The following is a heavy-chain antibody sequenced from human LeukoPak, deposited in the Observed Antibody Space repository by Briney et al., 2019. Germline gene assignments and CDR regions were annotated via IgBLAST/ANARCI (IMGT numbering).Heavy chain of an antibody. J-gene: IGHJ4*02. CDR3: ARDVGAAAVDY. CDR1: GYTFTSYD. CDR2: MNPNSGNT. D-gene: IGHD6-13*01. Sequence: ASVKVSCKASGYTFTSYDINWVRQATGQGLEWMGWMNPNSGNTGYAQKFQGRVTMTRDMSTSTVYMELSSLRSEDTAVYYCARDVGAAAVDYWGQGTLVTVSS. V-gene: IGHV1-8*02.